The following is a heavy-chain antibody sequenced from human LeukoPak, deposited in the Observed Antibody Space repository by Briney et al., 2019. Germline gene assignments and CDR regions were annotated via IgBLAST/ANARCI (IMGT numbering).Heavy chain of an antibody. Sequence: ASVKVSCKASGYTFTTYDFNWLRQATGQGLEWMGWMNPTSGNTGYAQNFQGRVTMTRDTSTSTIYMELSSLRSEDTAVYYCARAAIAARYYFDYWGQGSLVTVSS. CDR2: MNPTSGNT. CDR1: GYTFTTYD. V-gene: IGHV1-8*01. D-gene: IGHD6-6*01. CDR3: ARAAIAARYYFDY. J-gene: IGHJ4*02.